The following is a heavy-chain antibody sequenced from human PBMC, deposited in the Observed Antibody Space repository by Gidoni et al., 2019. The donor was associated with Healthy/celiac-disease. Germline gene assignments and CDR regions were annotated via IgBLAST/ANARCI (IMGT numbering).Heavy chain of an antibody. CDR1: GFTFSSYG. CDR3: AKNRRSGYYPPTGMDV. D-gene: IGHD3-3*01. Sequence: QVQLVESGGGVVQPGRSLRLSCAAAGFTFSSYGMHWVRQAPGKGLGWVAVISYDRSNTYYADSVKGRFTISRDNSKNTLYLQMNSLRAEDTAVYYCAKNRRSGYYPPTGMDVWGQGTTVTVSS. J-gene: IGHJ6*02. V-gene: IGHV3-30*18. CDR2: ISYDRSNT.